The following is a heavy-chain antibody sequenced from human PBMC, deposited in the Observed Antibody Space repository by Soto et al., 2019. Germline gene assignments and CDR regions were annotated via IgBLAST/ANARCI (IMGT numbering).Heavy chain of an antibody. J-gene: IGHJ2*01. Sequence: QVQLQQWGAGLLKPSETLSLTCAVYGGSFSGYYWSWIRQPPGKGLEWIGEINHSGSTNYNPSLKSRVTISVDTSKNQFSLKLSSVTAADTAVYYCARGRSGSYLLSSYFDLWGRGTLVTVSS. D-gene: IGHD1-26*01. V-gene: IGHV4-34*01. CDR3: ARGRSGSYLLSSYFDL. CDR2: INHSGST. CDR1: GGSFSGYY.